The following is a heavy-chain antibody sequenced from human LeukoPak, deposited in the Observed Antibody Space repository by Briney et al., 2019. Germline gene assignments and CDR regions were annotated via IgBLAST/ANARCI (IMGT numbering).Heavy chain of an antibody. CDR1: GYTFTSYD. J-gene: IGHJ4*02. Sequence: ASVKVSCKASGYTFTSYDINWVRQATGQGLEWMGWMNPNSGNTGYAQKFQGRVTMTRNTSISTAYMELGSLRSEDTAVYYCARGGSGSYYNGDDYWGQGTLVTVSS. D-gene: IGHD3-10*01. V-gene: IGHV1-8*01. CDR2: MNPNSGNT. CDR3: ARGGSGSYYNGDDY.